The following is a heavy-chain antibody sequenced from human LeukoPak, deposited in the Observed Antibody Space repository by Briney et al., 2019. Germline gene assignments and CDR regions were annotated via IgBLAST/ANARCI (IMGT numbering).Heavy chain of an antibody. D-gene: IGHD6-13*01. J-gene: IGHJ6*04. V-gene: IGHV3-48*03. CDR1: GFTFSSYE. Sequence: GGSLRLSCAASGFTFSSYEMNWVRQAPGKGLEWVSYISSGSTIYYADSVKGRFTISRDNAKNSLYLQMNSLRAEDTAVYYCARVISSSLYYYYGMDVWGKGTTVTVSS. CDR2: ISSGSTI. CDR3: ARVISSSLYYYYGMDV.